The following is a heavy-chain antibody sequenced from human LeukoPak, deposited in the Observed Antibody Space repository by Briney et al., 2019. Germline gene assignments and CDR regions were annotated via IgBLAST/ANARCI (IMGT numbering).Heavy chain of an antibody. J-gene: IGHJ4*02. D-gene: IGHD2-2*02. V-gene: IGHV4-59*11. CDR1: GGSISSHY. Sequence: SETLSLTCTVSGGSISSHYWSWIRQPPGEGLEWIGYTYFSGSTNYNPSLKSRVTISVDRSRKQIFLKLSAVTAADTAVYYCARAADSGSTSCYMGIDFWGQGTLVTVSS. CDR3: ARAADSGSTSCYMGIDF. CDR2: TYFSGST.